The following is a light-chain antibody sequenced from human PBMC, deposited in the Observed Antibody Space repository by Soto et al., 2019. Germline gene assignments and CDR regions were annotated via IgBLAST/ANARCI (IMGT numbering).Light chain of an antibody. CDR3: HHQTSYSDG. CDR2: KAS. CDR1: QTISSW. V-gene: IGKV1-5*03. Sequence: DSQVTRSPSTLSKSLGDRVTITCRASQTISSWLAWYQQKPGKAPKLLIYKASTLKSGVPSRFSGSGSGTEFTLTISSLQPEDFATYYRHHQTSYSDGFGQGTKVDIK. J-gene: IGKJ1*01.